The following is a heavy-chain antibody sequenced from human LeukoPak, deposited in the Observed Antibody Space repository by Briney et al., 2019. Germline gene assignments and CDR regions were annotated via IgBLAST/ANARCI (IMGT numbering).Heavy chain of an antibody. CDR2: IKHDGSEK. D-gene: IGHD3-10*02. Sequence: PGGSLRLSCAASGFTFSSYWMSWVRQAPGKGLEWVANIKHDGSEKYYVDSVKGRFTISRDNAKNSLYLQMNSLRAEDTAVYYCAELGITMIGGVWGKGTMVTVSS. CDR1: GFTFSSYW. CDR3: AELGITMIGGV. V-gene: IGHV3-7*01. J-gene: IGHJ6*04.